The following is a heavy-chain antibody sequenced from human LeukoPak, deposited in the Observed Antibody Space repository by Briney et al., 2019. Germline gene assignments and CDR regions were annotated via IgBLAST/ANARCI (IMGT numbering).Heavy chain of an antibody. D-gene: IGHD3-10*01. CDR2: IYYSGST. CDR3: ARTPNRGGFDY. Sequence: SETLSLTCTVSGGSIRDYYWSWIRQPPGKGLEHIGYIYYSGSTNYNPSLKSRVTISVDTSKNQFSLKLNSVTAADTAVYYCARTPNRGGFDYWGQGTLVTVSS. J-gene: IGHJ4*02. CDR1: GGSIRDYY. V-gene: IGHV4-59*01.